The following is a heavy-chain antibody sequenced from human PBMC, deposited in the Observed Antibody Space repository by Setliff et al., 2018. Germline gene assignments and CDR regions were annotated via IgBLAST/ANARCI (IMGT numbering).Heavy chain of an antibody. CDR2: IYHSGGA. V-gene: IGHV4-59*12. CDR1: GDSINYYY. J-gene: IGHJ4*02. Sequence: PSETLSLTCTVSGDSINYYYWTWIRQPPGKGLEWIGYIYHSGGANYNPSLKSRVTISVATSKKQFSLNLSSVTAADTAVYYCARGQATSSRSSLVYWGQGISVTVSS. D-gene: IGHD6-6*01. CDR3: ARGQATSSRSSLVY.